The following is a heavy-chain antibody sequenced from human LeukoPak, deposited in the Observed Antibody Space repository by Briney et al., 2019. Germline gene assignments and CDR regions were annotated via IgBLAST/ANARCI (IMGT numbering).Heavy chain of an antibody. CDR3: ARLKVKPQRKNYYDSSGYVDY. V-gene: IGHV5-51*01. CDR1: GYSFTNYW. CDR2: IYPGDSDT. D-gene: IGHD3-22*01. J-gene: IGHJ4*02. Sequence: GESLKISCKGSGYSFTNYWIGWVRQMPGKGLEWMGIIYPGDSDTRYSPSFQGQVTISADKSISTAYLQWSSLKASDTAMYYCARLKVKPQRKNYYDSSGYVDYWGQGTLVTVSS.